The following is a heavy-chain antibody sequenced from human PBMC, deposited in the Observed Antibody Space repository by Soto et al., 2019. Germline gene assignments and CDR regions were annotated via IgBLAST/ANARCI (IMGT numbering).Heavy chain of an antibody. J-gene: IGHJ6*02. CDR2: IIPIFGTA. D-gene: IGHD6-13*01. Sequence: SVKVSCKASGGTFSSYAISWVRQAPGQGLEWMGGIIPIFGTANYAQTFQGRVTITADESTSTAYMELSSLRSEDTAVYYCARYTQLPGPGVQPLHLDYDYGMDVWGQ. V-gene: IGHV1-69*13. CDR3: ARYTQLPGPGVQPLHLDYDYGMDV. CDR1: GGTFSSYA.